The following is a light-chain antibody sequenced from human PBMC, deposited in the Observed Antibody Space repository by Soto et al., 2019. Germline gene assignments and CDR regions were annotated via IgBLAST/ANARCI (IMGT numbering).Light chain of an antibody. CDR1: QTIDNT. Sequence: EIVMTQSPATLSLSPGERATLSCRASQTIDNTLAWYQRKPGQAPRLLIYDASTRATGVPARFSGSGSGTDFTLTISSLQSEDFAVYYCQPSNNWPLTFGGGTKV. CDR3: QPSNNWPLT. J-gene: IGKJ4*01. CDR2: DAS. V-gene: IGKV3-15*01.